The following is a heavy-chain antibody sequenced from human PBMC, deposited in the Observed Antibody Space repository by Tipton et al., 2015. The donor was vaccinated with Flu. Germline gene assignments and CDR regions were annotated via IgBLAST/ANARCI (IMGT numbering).Heavy chain of an antibody. V-gene: IGHV4-38-2*02. CDR3: ARGDYRNYVSDPKNWFDP. CDR1: GDSMRKDYF. J-gene: IGHJ5*02. Sequence: TLSLTCTVSGDSMRKDYFWGGIRPAPGKVLEWIGNIHSSGSPHYNPSLQSRVTISVNTSKNQFSLRLNSVTAADTAVYYCARGDYRNYVSDPKNWFDPWGQGTLVTVSS. D-gene: IGHD4-11*01. CDR2: IHSSGSP.